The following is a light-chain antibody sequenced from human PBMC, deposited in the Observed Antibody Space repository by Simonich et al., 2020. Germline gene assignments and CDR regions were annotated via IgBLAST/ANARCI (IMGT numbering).Light chain of an antibody. CDR3: QQYYSTPFT. J-gene: IGKJ3*01. CDR1: QSVLYSSNNKNY. CDR2: WES. Sequence: DIVMTQSPDSLAVSLGERATINCKSSQSVLYSSNNKNYLAWYQQKPGHPPTLLIYWESTRESGVPDRFSGSGSGTDFTLTISSLQAEDVAVYYCQQYYSTPFTFGPGTKVDIK. V-gene: IGKV4-1*01.